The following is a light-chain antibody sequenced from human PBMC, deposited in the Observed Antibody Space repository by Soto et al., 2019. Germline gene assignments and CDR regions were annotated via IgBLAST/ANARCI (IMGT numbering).Light chain of an antibody. CDR1: SSNIGSNT. CDR2: SNN. CDR3: AEWDDRLNGYV. V-gene: IGLV1-44*01. Sequence: QSALTQPPSSSVTPGQRVTISCSGSSSNIGSNTVNWYQQLPGTAPKLLIYSNNQRPSGVPDRFSGSKSGTSASLAISGLQSDDEADYYCAEWDDRLNGYVFGTGTKVTVL. J-gene: IGLJ1*01.